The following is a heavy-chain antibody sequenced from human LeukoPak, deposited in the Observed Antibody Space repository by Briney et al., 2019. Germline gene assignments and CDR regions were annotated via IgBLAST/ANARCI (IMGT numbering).Heavy chain of an antibody. D-gene: IGHD2-21*01. J-gene: IGHJ4*02. Sequence: SGTLSLTCAVSGGSISRSNWWSWVRQSPGKGLEWIGEIYHSGSTNYNPSLKSRVTISVDKSKNQFSLKLSSVTAADTAVYYCARGVVIAPQTFDYWGQGTLVTVSS. CDR3: ARGVVIAPQTFDY. CDR1: GGSISRSNW. CDR2: IYHSGST. V-gene: IGHV4-4*02.